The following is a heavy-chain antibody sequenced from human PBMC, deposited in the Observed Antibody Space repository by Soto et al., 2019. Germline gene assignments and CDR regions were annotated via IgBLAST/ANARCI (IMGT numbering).Heavy chain of an antibody. CDR3: ARDDDYPDNGFDY. Sequence: QVQLVESGGGVVQPGTSLRLSCAASGFTFSRHGMHWVRQTPGKGLEWLAVILNDASGHWYADSVKGRFTISRDNFETTLYLQMNGLSLEDTAMYYCARDDDYPDNGFDYWGQGTLVTVSS. V-gene: IGHV3-33*01. D-gene: IGHD4-17*01. CDR1: GFTFSRHG. J-gene: IGHJ4*02. CDR2: ILNDASGH.